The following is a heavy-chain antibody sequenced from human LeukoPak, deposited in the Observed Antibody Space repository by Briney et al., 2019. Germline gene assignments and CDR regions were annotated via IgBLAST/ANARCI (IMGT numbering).Heavy chain of an antibody. D-gene: IGHD3-10*01. CDR1: GYTFTSYD. CDR3: ARLIRVAMVRGVIQGSWFDP. V-gene: IGHV1-8*01. Sequence: ASVKVSCKASGYTFTSYDINWVRQATGQGLEWMGWMNPNSGNTGYAQKFQGRVTITADESTSTAYMELSSLRSEDTAVYYCARLIRVAMVRGVIQGSWFDPWGQGTLVTVSS. CDR2: MNPNSGNT. J-gene: IGHJ5*02.